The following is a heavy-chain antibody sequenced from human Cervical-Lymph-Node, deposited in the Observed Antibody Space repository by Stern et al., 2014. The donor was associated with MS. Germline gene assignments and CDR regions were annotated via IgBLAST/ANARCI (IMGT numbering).Heavy chain of an antibody. V-gene: IGHV2-5*01. Sequence: QITLKESGPTLVKPTQTLTLTCTFSGFSLSTSGVSLAWIRQPPGKALEWLAHFYWNGNKRYNPSLKSRVTITKDTSENQVVLKMTSMAPVDTATYYCAHNFGSAGNLDNAFDIWGRGTMVTVSS. D-gene: IGHD4-23*01. CDR2: FYWNGNK. J-gene: IGHJ3*02. CDR3: AHNFGSAGNLDNAFDI. CDR1: GFSLSTSGVS.